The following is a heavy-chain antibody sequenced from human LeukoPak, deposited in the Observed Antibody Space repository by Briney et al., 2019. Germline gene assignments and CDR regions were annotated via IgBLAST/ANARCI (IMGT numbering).Heavy chain of an antibody. D-gene: IGHD3-10*01. CDR1: GFTFSSYT. CDR3: ARESLYSGSASSDLDY. Sequence: AGGSLRLPCAASGFTFSSYTMDWVRQAPGKGLEWVSSISASSGYIYYEDSMKGRFTISRDNAENSLHLQMNSLRAEDTALYYCARESLYSGSASSDLDYWGQGTLVTVSS. J-gene: IGHJ4*02. V-gene: IGHV3-21*01. CDR2: ISASSGYI.